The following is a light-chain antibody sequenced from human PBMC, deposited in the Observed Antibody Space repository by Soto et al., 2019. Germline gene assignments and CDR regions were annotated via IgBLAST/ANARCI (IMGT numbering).Light chain of an antibody. Sequence: QSVLTQPPSASGTPGQRVTISCSGGSSNIESNFVYWYQQFPGTAPRLLIYRNNQRPSGVPDRFSGSKSGTSASLAISALRTEDEADYYCTVWDDSLRGRLFGGGTQLTVL. CDR2: RNN. CDR1: SSNIESNF. CDR3: TVWDDSLRGRL. J-gene: IGLJ2*01. V-gene: IGLV1-47*01.